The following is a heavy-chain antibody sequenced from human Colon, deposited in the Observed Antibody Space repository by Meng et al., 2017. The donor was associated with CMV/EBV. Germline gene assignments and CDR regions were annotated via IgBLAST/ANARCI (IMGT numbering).Heavy chain of an antibody. CDR1: GGSFSGYY. CDR3: ARGGAPRRPPGAR. J-gene: IGHJ4*02. V-gene: IGHV4-34*01. CDR2: INHSGST. Sequence: QGQSRQWGAGLLKPSETLPLTGAVYGGSFSGYYWSWIRHPPGKGLEWIGEINHSGSTNYNPSLKSRVTISVDTSKNQFSLKLSSVTAADTAVYYCARGGAPRRPPGARWGQGTLVTVSS. D-gene: IGHD1-26*01.